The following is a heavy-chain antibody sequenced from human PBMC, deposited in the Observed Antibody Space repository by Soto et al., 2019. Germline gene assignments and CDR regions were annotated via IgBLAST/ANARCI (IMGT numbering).Heavy chain of an antibody. CDR3: ARDDEYSGNGMDV. D-gene: IGHD3-10*01. V-gene: IGHV3-33*01. Sequence: QVQLVESGGGVVQPGRSLRLSCAASGFTFSNYCMHWVRQAPGKGLEWVAVILNDGSNRYHADSVKDRFTISRDNSKNMLYLQMNSLRDEYTAVYYCARDDEYSGNGMDVWGQGTTVTVS. J-gene: IGHJ6*02. CDR2: ILNDGSNR. CDR1: GFTFSNYC.